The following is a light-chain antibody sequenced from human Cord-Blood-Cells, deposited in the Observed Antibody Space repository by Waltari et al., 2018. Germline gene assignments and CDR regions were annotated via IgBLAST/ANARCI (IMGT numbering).Light chain of an antibody. J-gene: IGLJ2*01. Sequence: SYVLTQPPSVSVAPGKTARITCGGTNIGSKRVHWYQQKPGQAPVLVIYYDSDRPSGIPERFSGSNSGNTATLTISRVEAGDEADYYCQVWDSSSDHYVVFGGGTKLTVL. CDR1: NIGSKR. CDR3: QVWDSSSDHYVV. V-gene: IGLV3-21*04. CDR2: YDS.